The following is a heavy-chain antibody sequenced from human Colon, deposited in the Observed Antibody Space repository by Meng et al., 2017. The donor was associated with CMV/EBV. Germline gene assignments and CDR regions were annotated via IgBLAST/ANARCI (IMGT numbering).Heavy chain of an antibody. CDR2: MKPNSGDT. D-gene: IGHD3/OR15-3a*01. Sequence: SGKVSCKASGYTFTSNAINWVRQATGQGLEWMGWMKPNSGDTGYAPNFQGRITMTRNTSINTAYMELRSLTHEDTAIYYCARGIPDFWGQGTLVTVSS. CDR1: GYTFTSNA. J-gene: IGHJ4*02. V-gene: IGHV1-8*01. CDR3: ARGIPDF.